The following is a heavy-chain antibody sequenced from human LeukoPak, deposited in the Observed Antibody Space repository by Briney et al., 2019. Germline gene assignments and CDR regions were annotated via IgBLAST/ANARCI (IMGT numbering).Heavy chain of an antibody. D-gene: IGHD2-15*01. V-gene: IGHV3-74*01. J-gene: IGHJ3*02. Sequence: GGSLRLSCAASGFTFSSYWMHWVRQAPGKGLVWVSRINSDGSSTSYADSVKGRFTISRDNSKNTLYLQMNSLRAEDTAVYYCAKDMVPPPDIVVVVAATPAFDIWGQGTMVTVSS. CDR3: AKDMVPPPDIVVVVAATPAFDI. CDR1: GFTFSSYW. CDR2: INSDGSST.